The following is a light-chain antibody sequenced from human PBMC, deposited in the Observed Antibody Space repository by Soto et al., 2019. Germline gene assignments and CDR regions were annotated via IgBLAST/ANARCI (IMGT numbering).Light chain of an antibody. CDR1: QNVGSS. CDR2: DAS. Sequence: EIFLTQSPATLSLSPGERATLSCRASQNVGSSLAWYQQTPGQAPRLLMYDASNRATGIPACISGSCSRKFFVIIISSQEHEYFAFFFYQQRGNWRTFGQGTKVDIK. J-gene: IGKJ1*01. CDR3: QQRGNWRT. V-gene: IGKV3-11*01.